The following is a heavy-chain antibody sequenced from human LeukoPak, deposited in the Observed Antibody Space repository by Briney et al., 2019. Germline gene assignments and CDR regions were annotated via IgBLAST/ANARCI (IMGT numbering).Heavy chain of an antibody. J-gene: IGHJ6*02. D-gene: IGHD3-10*01. V-gene: IGHV1-8*01. Sequence: ASVKVSCKASGYTFTSYDINWVRQATGQGLEWMGWMNPNSGNTTYAQKLQGRVTMTTDTSTSTAYMELRSLRSDDTAVYYCARGKDYYGSGSYYNYGMDVWGQGTTVTVSS. CDR1: GYTFTSYD. CDR2: MNPNSGNT. CDR3: ARGKDYYGSGSYYNYGMDV.